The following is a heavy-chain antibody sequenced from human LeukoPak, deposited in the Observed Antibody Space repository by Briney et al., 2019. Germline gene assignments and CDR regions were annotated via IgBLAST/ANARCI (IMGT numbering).Heavy chain of an antibody. CDR1: GFTFDDYG. CDR2: INSDGSSP. Sequence: GGSLRLSCVASGFTFDDYGMSWVRQPPGKGLVWVSGINSDGSSPSYVDSVKGRFTISRDNAKNKFYLQMNSLRADDSAVYYCARGGYGAHMGWGQGILVTVSS. V-gene: IGHV3-74*01. J-gene: IGHJ4*02. CDR3: ARGGYGAHMG. D-gene: IGHD4-17*01.